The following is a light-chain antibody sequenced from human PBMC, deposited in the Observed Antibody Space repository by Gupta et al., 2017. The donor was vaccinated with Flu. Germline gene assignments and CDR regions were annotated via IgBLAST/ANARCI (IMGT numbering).Light chain of an antibody. V-gene: IGKV1-9*01. CDR3: QQLNYYPCT. CDR1: QGISNY. CDR2: DAS. Sequence: PSFLSASVGDRVTITCRASQGISNYFAWYQQKPGRAPRLLIFDASTLQRGVPSRFSGSQSGTEFTLTVSSLQPEDFATYYCQQLNYYPCTFGQGTKVE. J-gene: IGKJ1*01.